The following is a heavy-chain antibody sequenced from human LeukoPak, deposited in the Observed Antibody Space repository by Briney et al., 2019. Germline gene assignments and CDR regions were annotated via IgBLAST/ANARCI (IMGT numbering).Heavy chain of an antibody. D-gene: IGHD3-22*01. CDR3: ASSPIIYDSSGYYYGDAFDI. J-gene: IGHJ3*02. Sequence: GGSLRLSCAASGFTFNNYAMNWVRQAPGKGLEWVSYISSSGSTIYYADSVKGRFTISRDNSKNTLYLQMNSLRAEDTAVYYCASSPIIYDSSGYYYGDAFDIWGQGTMVTVSS. CDR1: GFTFNNYA. V-gene: IGHV3-48*01. CDR2: ISSSGSTI.